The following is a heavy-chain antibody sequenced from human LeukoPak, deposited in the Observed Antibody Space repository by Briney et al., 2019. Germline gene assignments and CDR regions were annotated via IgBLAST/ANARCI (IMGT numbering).Heavy chain of an antibody. V-gene: IGHV4-31*03. Sequence: SETLSLTCTVSGGSLSSGGYYWSWVRQHPGRGLEWHGYIYYSGSTYNNPSLKSRVTISVDTSKNQFSLKLSSVTGADTAVYYCARGSPGRVDILTGFDFWGQGTLVTVSS. D-gene: IGHD3-9*01. CDR2: IYYSGST. J-gene: IGHJ4*02. CDR1: GGSLSSGGYY. CDR3: ARGSPGRVDILTGFDF.